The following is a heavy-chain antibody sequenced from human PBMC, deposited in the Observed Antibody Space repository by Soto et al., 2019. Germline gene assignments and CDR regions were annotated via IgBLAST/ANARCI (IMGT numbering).Heavy chain of an antibody. CDR2: IYYSGST. J-gene: IGHJ4*02. CDR1: GGSISSGGYY. Sequence: QVQLQESGPGLVKPSQTLSLTCTVSGGSISSGGYYWSWIRQHPGQGLEWIGYIYYSGSTYYNPCRKSRVTISVVTSKNQFSLKLSSVTAADTAVYYCARGVLWFGELLQFDYWGQGTLVTVSS. V-gene: IGHV4-31*03. CDR3: ARGVLWFGELLQFDY. D-gene: IGHD3-10*01.